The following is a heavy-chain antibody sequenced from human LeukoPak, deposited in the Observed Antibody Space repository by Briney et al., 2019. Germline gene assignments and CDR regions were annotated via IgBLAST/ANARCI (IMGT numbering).Heavy chain of an antibody. CDR3: ARSIAAAGPKKYYYYYYMDV. D-gene: IGHD6-13*01. V-gene: IGHV4-59*01. CDR1: GGSISSYY. CDR2: IYYSGST. J-gene: IGHJ6*03. Sequence: PSETLSLTCTVSGGSISSYYWSWIRQPPGKGLEWIGYIYYSGSTNYNPSLKSRVTISVDTSKNQFSLKLSSVTAADTAVYYCARSIAAAGPKKYYYYYYMDVWGKGTTVTVSS.